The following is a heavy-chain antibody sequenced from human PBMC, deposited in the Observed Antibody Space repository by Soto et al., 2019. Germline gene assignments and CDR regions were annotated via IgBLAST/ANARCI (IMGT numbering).Heavy chain of an antibody. CDR1: GYAFSTYG. CDR2: ISGYTGNR. CDR3: ARAAAAVWFDP. J-gene: IGHJ5*02. Sequence: QVQLVQSGAEVKKPGASVKVSCKASGYAFSTYGISWVRQAPGQGLEWMGWISGYTGNRNYAQKFQDRVSMTTDTSTSTAYMALRSLRSDDTAVYFCARAAAAVWFDPWGQGTLVTVSS. D-gene: IGHD6-13*01. V-gene: IGHV1-18*01.